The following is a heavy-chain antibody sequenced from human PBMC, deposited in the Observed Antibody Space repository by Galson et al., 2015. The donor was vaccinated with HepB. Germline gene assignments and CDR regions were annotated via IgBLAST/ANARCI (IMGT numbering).Heavy chain of an antibody. D-gene: IGHD2-2*02. CDR2: IIPIFGTA. CDR3: ARDGNGYCSSTSCYTGDYYYYGMDV. J-gene: IGHJ6*02. CDR1: GGTFSSYA. Sequence: SVKVSCKASGGTFSSYAISWVRQAPGQGLEWMGGIIPIFGTANYAQKFQGRVTITADESTSTAYMELSSLRSEDTAVYYCARDGNGYCSSTSCYTGDYYYYGMDVWGQGTTVTVSS. V-gene: IGHV1-69*13.